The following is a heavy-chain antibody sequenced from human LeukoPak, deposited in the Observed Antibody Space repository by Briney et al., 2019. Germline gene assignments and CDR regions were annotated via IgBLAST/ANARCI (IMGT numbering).Heavy chain of an antibody. Sequence: HSGRSLRLSCAASGFTFSSYAMHWVRQAPGKGLEWVAVISYDGSNKYYADSVKGRFTISRDNSKNTLYLQMNSLRAEDTAVYYCANLLRWEPYWGQGTLVTVSS. CDR2: ISYDGSNK. V-gene: IGHV3-30*04. J-gene: IGHJ4*02. CDR3: ANLLRWEPY. D-gene: IGHD4-23*01. CDR1: GFTFSSYA.